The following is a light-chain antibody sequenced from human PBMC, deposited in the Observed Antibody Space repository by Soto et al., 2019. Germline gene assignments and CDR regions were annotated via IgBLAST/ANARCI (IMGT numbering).Light chain of an antibody. CDR3: QSYDSSLSAL. Sequence: HSVLTQPPSVSGAPGQRVTISCTGSSSDIGAGYDVHWYQQLPGTAPKLLIYANTNRPSGVPDRFSGSKSGTSASLGITGLQAEDEADYYCQSYDSSLSALFGGGTTVTVL. CDR1: SSDIGAGYD. CDR2: ANT. V-gene: IGLV1-40*01. J-gene: IGLJ2*01.